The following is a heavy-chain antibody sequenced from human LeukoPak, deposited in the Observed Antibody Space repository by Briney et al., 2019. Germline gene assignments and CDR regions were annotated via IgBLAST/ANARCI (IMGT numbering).Heavy chain of an antibody. Sequence: ASVKVSCKASGYTFTSYGISWVRQAPAQGLEWMGWISAYNGNTNYAQKLQGRVTMTTDTSTSTAYMELRSLRSDDTAVYYCARVPLYGISPWFDPWGQGTLVTVSS. CDR3: ARVPLYGISPWFDP. V-gene: IGHV1-18*01. J-gene: IGHJ5*02. D-gene: IGHD4-17*01. CDR1: GYTFTSYG. CDR2: ISAYNGNT.